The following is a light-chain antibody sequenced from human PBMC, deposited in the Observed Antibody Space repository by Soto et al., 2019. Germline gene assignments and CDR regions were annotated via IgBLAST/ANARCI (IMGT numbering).Light chain of an antibody. J-gene: IGLJ1*01. Sequence: QSVLTQPASVSGSPGQSISISCTGATSDIGNYNYFSWYQQHPGKAPKLIIYQVSNRPSGVSNRFSGSKSGNTASLTTSGLQADDEADYFCSTYTGSNTPYVFGTGTKLTVL. V-gene: IGLV2-14*01. CDR3: STYTGSNTPYV. CDR1: TSDIGNYNY. CDR2: QVS.